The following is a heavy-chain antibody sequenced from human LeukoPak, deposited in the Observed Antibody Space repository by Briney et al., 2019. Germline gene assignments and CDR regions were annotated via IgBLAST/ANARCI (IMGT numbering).Heavy chain of an antibody. D-gene: IGHD4-17*01. V-gene: IGHV3-23*01. CDR2: ISGSGGNT. J-gene: IGHJ1*01. CDR1: RFTVSSNY. CDR3: AKHPTDYGDYWRYFHH. Sequence: GGSLRLSCAASRFTVSSNYMTWVRQAPGKGLDWVSGISGSGGNTYYTDSVKGRFTISRDNAKNTLYLQMNGLRAEDTAVYYCAKHPTDYGDYWRYFHHWGQGTLVTVSS.